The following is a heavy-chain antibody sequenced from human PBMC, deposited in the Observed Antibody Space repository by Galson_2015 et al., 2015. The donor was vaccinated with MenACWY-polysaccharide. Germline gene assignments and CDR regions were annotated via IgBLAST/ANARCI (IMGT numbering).Heavy chain of an antibody. Sequence: SLRLSCAASKFTFSDYAMSWVRQAPGKGLEWVSAISGGGGSTFYADSVRGRFTISRDNSKNTLYLQMNSLRAEDTAVFYCAKVTYGSGSYYPYAMDVWGQGTTATVSS. J-gene: IGHJ6*02. V-gene: IGHV3-23*01. D-gene: IGHD3-10*01. CDR3: AKVTYGSGSYYPYAMDV. CDR2: ISGGGGST. CDR1: KFTFSDYA.